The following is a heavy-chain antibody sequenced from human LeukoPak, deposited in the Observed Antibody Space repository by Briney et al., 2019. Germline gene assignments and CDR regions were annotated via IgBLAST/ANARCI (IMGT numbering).Heavy chain of an antibody. Sequence: PSQTLSLTCTVSVGSISISSYYGGSIRQPPGKGLELIGSIYYSGSTYYNPSLKSRVTISLDTSTTQFSLKLSSVTAADTAVYYCARPYCSGGSCYSGYFDYWGQGTLVTVSS. V-gene: IGHV4-39*01. J-gene: IGHJ4*02. CDR3: ARPYCSGGSCYSGYFDY. CDR1: VGSISISSYY. CDR2: IYYSGST. D-gene: IGHD2-15*01.